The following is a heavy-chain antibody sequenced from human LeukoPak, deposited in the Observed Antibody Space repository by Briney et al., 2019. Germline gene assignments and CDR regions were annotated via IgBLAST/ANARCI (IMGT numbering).Heavy chain of an antibody. Sequence: SGTLSLTCGVSGGSITNTNYWTWVRQPPGKGLEWIGEVNLQGSTNYNPSLMGRVAISVDTSENHISLQLASVTAADTAVYYCAREGGPYRPLDYSGQGTLVTVSS. V-gene: IGHV4-4*02. CDR1: GGSITNTNY. CDR2: VNLQGST. J-gene: IGHJ4*02. CDR3: AREGGPYRPLDY.